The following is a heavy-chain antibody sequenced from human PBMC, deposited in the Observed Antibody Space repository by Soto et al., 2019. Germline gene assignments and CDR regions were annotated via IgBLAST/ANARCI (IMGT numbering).Heavy chain of an antibody. CDR1: GGTFSSYT. J-gene: IGHJ6*03. CDR2: IIPILGIA. V-gene: IGHV1-69*02. D-gene: IGHD2-15*01. CDR3: ARGRSGGSCYSCYYYYMDV. Sequence: SVKVSCKASGGTFSSYTISWVRQAPGQRLEWMGRIIPILGIANYAQKFQGRVTITADKSTSTAYMELSSLRSEDTAVYYCARGRSGGSCYSCYYYYMDVWGKGTTVTVSS.